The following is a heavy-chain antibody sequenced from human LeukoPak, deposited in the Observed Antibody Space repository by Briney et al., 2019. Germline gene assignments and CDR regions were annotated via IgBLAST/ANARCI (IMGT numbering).Heavy chain of an antibody. J-gene: IGHJ5*02. V-gene: IGHV4-59*01. CDR1: GDSISSFF. Sequence: SGTLSLNCSVSGDSISSFFWSWIRQPPGKGLEYIGHIYHTGSSNYNPSLKSRVTMSVDTSKNQFSLRLTSVTAADTAFYYCARGIVVVTAATFDPWGQGTLVTVSS. CDR2: IYHTGSS. D-gene: IGHD2-21*02. CDR3: ARGIVVVTAATFDP.